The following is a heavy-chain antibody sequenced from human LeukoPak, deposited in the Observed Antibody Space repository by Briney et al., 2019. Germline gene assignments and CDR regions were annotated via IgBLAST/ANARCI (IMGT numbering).Heavy chain of an antibody. D-gene: IGHD2-21*01. J-gene: IGHJ6*02. Sequence: PGGSLRLSCAASGFTFSSYAMSWVRQAPGKGLEWVSAISGSGGSTYYADSVKGRFTISRDNSKNTLYLQMNSLRAEDTAVYYCAKCWSGRSIVVDSYYYGMDVWGQGTTVTVSS. V-gene: IGHV3-23*01. CDR2: ISGSGGST. CDR3: AKCWSGRSIVVDSYYYGMDV. CDR1: GFTFSSYA.